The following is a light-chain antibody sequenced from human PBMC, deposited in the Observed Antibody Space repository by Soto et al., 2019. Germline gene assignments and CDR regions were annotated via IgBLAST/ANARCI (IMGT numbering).Light chain of an antibody. Sequence: DIAMTLTPLSLAVTSGQPASISFNAILSLLHSDGKTYLHWYLQKPGQPPKFLIYEGSNRFSGVPDRFSGSGSVTDFTLKINRVEAEDVGVYYCMQSIQLGVGQGTRLEI. CDR1: LSLLHSDGKTY. V-gene: IGKV2D-29*01. CDR3: MQSIQLG. J-gene: IGKJ5*01. CDR2: EGS.